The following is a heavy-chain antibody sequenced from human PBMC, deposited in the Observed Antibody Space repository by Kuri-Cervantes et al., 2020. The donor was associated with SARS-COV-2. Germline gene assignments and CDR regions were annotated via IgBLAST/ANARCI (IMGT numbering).Heavy chain of an antibody. CDR3: ARAAGPAARTSWFDP. CDR2: IYTSGST. J-gene: IGHJ5*02. Sequence: SETLSLTCTVSGGSISSGSYYWSWIRQPARKGLEWIGRIYTSGSTNYNPSLKSRVTISVDTSKNQFSLKLSSVTAADTAVYYCARAAGPAARTSWFDPWGQGTLVTVSS. D-gene: IGHD2-2*01. V-gene: IGHV4-61*02. CDR1: GGSISSGSYY.